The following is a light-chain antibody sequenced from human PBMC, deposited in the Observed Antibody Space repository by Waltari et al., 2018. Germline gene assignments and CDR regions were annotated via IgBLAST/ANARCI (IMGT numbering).Light chain of an antibody. V-gene: IGLV1-51*01. CDR1: TSNLGTYY. Sequence: QSVLTQPPSVSAAPGQKVTISCSGGTSNLGTYYVSWYQHLPGAAPKLLIYDNDKRPSWIPDRFSASRSGTSATLGSTGLQIGDEADYYCATWDNSLTDVVFGGGTKLTVL. CDR3: ATWDNSLTDVV. J-gene: IGLJ2*01. CDR2: DND.